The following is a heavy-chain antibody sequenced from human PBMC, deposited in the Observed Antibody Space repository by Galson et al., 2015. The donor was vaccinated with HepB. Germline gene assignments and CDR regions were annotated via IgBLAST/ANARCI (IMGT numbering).Heavy chain of an antibody. CDR3: ARPFPGAVGAFDI. CDR1: GGSISSYY. V-gene: IGHV4-59*08. D-gene: IGHD6-19*01. Sequence: ETLSLTCTVSGGSISSYYWSWIRQPPGKGLEWIGYIYYSGSTNYNPSLKSRVTISVDTSKNQFPLKLSSVTAADTAVYYCARPFPGAVGAFDIWGQGTMVTVSS. CDR2: IYYSGST. J-gene: IGHJ3*02.